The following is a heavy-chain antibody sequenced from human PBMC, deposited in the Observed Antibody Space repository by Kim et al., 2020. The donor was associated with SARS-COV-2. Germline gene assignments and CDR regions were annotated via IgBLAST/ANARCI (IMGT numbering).Heavy chain of an antibody. Sequence: REKYYVDSEKRRFTISRDNAKNSLYLQMNSLRAGDTAVDYCARGRGVLDYWGQGTLVTVSS. V-gene: IGHV3-7*03. CDR3: ARGRGVLDY. D-gene: IGHD3-10*01. J-gene: IGHJ4*02. CDR2: REK.